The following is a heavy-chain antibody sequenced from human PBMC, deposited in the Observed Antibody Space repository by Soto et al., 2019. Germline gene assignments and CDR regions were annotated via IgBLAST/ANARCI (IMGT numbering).Heavy chain of an antibody. CDR3: AKDLDSSSELGAFDI. D-gene: IGHD2-15*01. CDR1: GFTFSSYA. CDR2: ISGSGGST. J-gene: IGHJ3*02. V-gene: IGHV3-23*01. Sequence: EVQLLESGGGLVQPGGSLRLSCAASGFTFSSYAMSWVRQAPGKGLEWVSAISGSGGSTYYADSVKGRFTISRDNSKDTLYLQVTSLRDEYTAVYYCAKDLDSSSELGAFDIGGQGPMVTVSS.